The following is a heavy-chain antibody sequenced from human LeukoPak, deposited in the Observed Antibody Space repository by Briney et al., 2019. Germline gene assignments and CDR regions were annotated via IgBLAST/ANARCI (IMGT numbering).Heavy chain of an antibody. CDR1: GFTFSNFG. CDR2: IRYDGSNK. CDR3: AKTTIVGATVDAFDI. V-gene: IGHV3-30*02. J-gene: IGHJ3*02. D-gene: IGHD1-26*01. Sequence: GGSLRLSCAASGFTFSNFGMHWVRQAPGKGLEWVALIRYDGSNKYYADSVKGRFTISRDNSKNTLYLQMNSLRPEDTAVYSCAKTTIVGATVDAFDIWGQGTMVTVSS.